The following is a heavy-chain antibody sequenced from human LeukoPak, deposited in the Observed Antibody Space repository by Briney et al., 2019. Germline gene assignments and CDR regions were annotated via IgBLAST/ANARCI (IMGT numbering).Heavy chain of an antibody. CDR3: ARGLSSISNWFDP. V-gene: IGHV5-51*01. CDR2: IYPGDSDT. Sequence: GESLKISCKGSGYSFTSYWIGWVRQMPGKGLEWMGIIYPGDSDTRYSPSFQGQVTISADKSISPAYLQWSSLKASDTAMYYCARGLSSISNWFDPWGQGALVTVSS. CDR1: GYSFTSYW. J-gene: IGHJ5*02. D-gene: IGHD3-16*02.